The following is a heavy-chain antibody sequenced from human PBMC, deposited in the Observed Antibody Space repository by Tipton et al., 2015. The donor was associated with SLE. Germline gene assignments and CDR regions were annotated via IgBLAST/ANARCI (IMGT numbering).Heavy chain of an antibody. CDR3: AKASGFTYGYPFDY. D-gene: IGHD5-18*01. CDR1: GFTVSNNY. V-gene: IGHV3-9*01. Sequence: SLRLSCAASGFTVSNNYMNWVRQGPGKGLEWVSGVSWNSDTIDYADSVKGRFTISRDNAKKSLYLQMNSLRAEDTALYYCAKASGFTYGYPFDYWGQGTLVTVSS. CDR2: VSWNSDTI. J-gene: IGHJ4*02.